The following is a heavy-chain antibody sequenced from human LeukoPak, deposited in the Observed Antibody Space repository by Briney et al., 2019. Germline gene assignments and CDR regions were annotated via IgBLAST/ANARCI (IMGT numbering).Heavy chain of an antibody. CDR2: INPNSGGT. Sequence: GASVKVSCKASGYTFTGYYMHWVRQAPGQGLEWMGWINPNSGGTNYAQKFQGRDTMTRDTSISTAYMELSSLRSEDTAVYYCARLEGGSSSAGAFDIWGQGTMVTVSS. D-gene: IGHD6-6*01. CDR1: GYTFTGYY. J-gene: IGHJ3*02. V-gene: IGHV1-2*02. CDR3: ARLEGGSSSAGAFDI.